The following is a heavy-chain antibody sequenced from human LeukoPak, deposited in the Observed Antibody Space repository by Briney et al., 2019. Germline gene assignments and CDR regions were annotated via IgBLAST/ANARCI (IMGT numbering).Heavy chain of an antibody. Sequence: PGGSLRLSCAASGFTFSSYSMNWVRQAPGKGLEWVSSISSSSSYIYYADSVKGRFTIPRDNAKNSLYLQMNSLRAEDTAVYYCASPQKELWFGESFGYYYGMDVWGQGTTVTVSS. D-gene: IGHD3-10*01. CDR2: ISSSSSYI. V-gene: IGHV3-21*01. CDR3: ASPQKELWFGESFGYYYGMDV. CDR1: GFTFSSYS. J-gene: IGHJ6*02.